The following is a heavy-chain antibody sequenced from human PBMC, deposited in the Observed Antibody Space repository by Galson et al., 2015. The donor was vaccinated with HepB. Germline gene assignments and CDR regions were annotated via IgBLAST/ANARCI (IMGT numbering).Heavy chain of an antibody. CDR2: IIPIFGTA. CDR3: ASDPLASKQWLDPNWFDP. Sequence: SVKVSCKASGCTFSSYAISWVRQAPGQGLEWMGGIIPIFGTANYAQKFQGRVTITADESTSTAYMELSSLRSEDTAVYYCASDPLASKQWLDPNWFDPWGQGALVTVSS. D-gene: IGHD6-19*01. V-gene: IGHV1-69*13. J-gene: IGHJ5*02. CDR1: GCTFSSYA.